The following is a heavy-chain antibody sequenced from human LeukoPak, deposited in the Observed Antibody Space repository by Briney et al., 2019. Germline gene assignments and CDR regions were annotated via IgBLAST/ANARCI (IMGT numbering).Heavy chain of an antibody. V-gene: IGHV5-51*01. D-gene: IGHD2-21*02. Sequence: GESLKISCKGSGYSFTSYWIGWVRQMPGKGLEWMGIIYPGDSDTRYSPSFQGQVTISADKSISTAYLQWSSLKASDTAMYYCARGLAYCGGDCYFDAFDIWGQGTMVTVSS. J-gene: IGHJ3*02. CDR1: GYSFTSYW. CDR2: IYPGDSDT. CDR3: ARGLAYCGGDCYFDAFDI.